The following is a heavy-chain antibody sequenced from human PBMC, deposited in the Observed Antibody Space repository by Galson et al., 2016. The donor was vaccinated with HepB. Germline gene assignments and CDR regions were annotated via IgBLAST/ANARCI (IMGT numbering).Heavy chain of an antibody. V-gene: IGHV4-61*02. CDR3: ARSVPLDDSSGSYSSDT. CDR2: IYHTGST. J-gene: IGHJ5*02. D-gene: IGHD3-16*01. Sequence: TLSLTCTVSGGSISSGSYYWTWIRQPAGKGLEWIGRIYHTGSTDYNPPLRSRDTISVATTKNQFSLKLNSVTAADTAVYYCARSVPLDDSSGSYSSDTWGQGTLVTVSS. CDR1: GGSISSGSYY.